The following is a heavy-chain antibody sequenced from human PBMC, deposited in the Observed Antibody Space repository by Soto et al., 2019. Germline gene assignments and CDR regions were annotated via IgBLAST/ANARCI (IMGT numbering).Heavy chain of an antibody. CDR1: GYTFTSYA. CDR2: INAGNGNT. Sequence: GASVKVSCKASGYTFTSYAMHWVRQAPGQRLEWMGWINAGNGNTKYSQKFQGRVTITRDTSASTAYMELNRLRAEDTAVYYCAKDRSLWPRNFDYWGRGTLVTVSS. V-gene: IGHV1-3*01. J-gene: IGHJ4*02. CDR3: AKDRSLWPRNFDY. D-gene: IGHD2-21*01.